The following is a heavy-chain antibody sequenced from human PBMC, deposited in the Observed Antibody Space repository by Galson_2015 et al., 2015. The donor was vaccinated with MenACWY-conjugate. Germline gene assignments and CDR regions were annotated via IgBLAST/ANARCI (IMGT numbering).Heavy chain of an antibody. CDR1: GGSISGFY. Sequence: SETLSLTCTVSGGSISGFYWSWVRQAPGKELEFIGYIFDSGVTNYNPSLKSRVTMPVDTSKNQFSLKLNYVTAADTAVYYCARVLGYSSGWSFDHWGQGTLVTVSS. CDR2: IFDSGVT. D-gene: IGHD6-19*01. J-gene: IGHJ4*02. CDR3: ARVLGYSSGWSFDH. V-gene: IGHV4-59*01.